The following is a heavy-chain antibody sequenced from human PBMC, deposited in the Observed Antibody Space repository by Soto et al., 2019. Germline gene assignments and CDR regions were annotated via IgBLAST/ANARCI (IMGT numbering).Heavy chain of an antibody. J-gene: IGHJ4*02. D-gene: IGHD3-10*01. Sequence: PSETLSLTCTVSGGSISSSSYYWGWIRQPPGKGLEWVGSIYYSGSTYYNPSLKSRVTISVDTSKNQFSLKLSSVTAADTAVYYCARQPYYGSGSYYNARGYWSQGTLVTVSS. V-gene: IGHV4-39*01. CDR2: IYYSGST. CDR1: GGSISSSSYY. CDR3: ARQPYYGSGSYYNARGY.